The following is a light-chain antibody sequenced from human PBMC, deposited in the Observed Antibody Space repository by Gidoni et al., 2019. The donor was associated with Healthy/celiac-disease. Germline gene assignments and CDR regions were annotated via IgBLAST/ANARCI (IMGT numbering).Light chain of an antibody. CDR2: GAS. CDR1: QSVSSN. Sequence: EIVMTQSPATLSVSPGERATLSCRASQSVSSNLAWYQQKPGQAPRLLIYGASTRATGIPARFSGSGSGTEFTLTISSLQSEDFAVYYCQKYNNWPMYTVGQGTKLEIK. J-gene: IGKJ2*01. V-gene: IGKV3-15*01. CDR3: QKYNNWPMYT.